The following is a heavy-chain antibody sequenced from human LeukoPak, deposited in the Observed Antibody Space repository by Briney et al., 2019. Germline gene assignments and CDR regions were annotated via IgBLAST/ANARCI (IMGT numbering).Heavy chain of an antibody. CDR3: ARGNSSGWYRDYYGMDV. J-gene: IGHJ6*02. CDR1: GGSISSGGYY. V-gene: IGHV4-61*08. CDR2: IYYSGST. D-gene: IGHD6-19*01. Sequence: SETLSLTCTVSGGSISSGGYYWSWIRQHPGKGLEWIGYIYYSGSTNYNPSLKSRVTISVDTSKNQFSLKLSSVTAADTAVYYCARGNSSGWYRDYYGMDVWGQGTTVTVSS.